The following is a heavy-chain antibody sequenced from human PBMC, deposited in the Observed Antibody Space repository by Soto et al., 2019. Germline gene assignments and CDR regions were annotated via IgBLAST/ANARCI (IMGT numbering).Heavy chain of an antibody. CDR2: ISAYNGNT. Sequence: ASVKVSCKASGYTFTSYGISWVRQAPGKRLEWMGWISAYNGNTNYAQKLQGRVTMTTDTSTSTAYMELRSLRSDDTAVYYCARDGFSGWDTVPTQTSDYWGQGTLVTVSS. D-gene: IGHD6-19*01. CDR1: GYTFTSYG. CDR3: ARDGFSGWDTVPTQTSDY. V-gene: IGHV1-18*01. J-gene: IGHJ4*02.